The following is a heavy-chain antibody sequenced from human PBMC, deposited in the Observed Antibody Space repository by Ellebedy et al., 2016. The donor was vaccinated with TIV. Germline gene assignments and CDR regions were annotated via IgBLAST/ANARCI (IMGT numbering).Heavy chain of an antibody. V-gene: IGHV3-7*01. Sequence: GGSLRLSCAASGFTFSSYWMSWVRQAPGKGLEWVANIKQDGSIKYYADSVKGRFTISRDNAKNSLYLQMNSLRDEETAVYYCARVMRYDISDIWGQGTMVTVSS. CDR3: ARVMRYDISDI. D-gene: IGHD3-9*01. J-gene: IGHJ3*02. CDR2: IKQDGSIK. CDR1: GFTFSSYW.